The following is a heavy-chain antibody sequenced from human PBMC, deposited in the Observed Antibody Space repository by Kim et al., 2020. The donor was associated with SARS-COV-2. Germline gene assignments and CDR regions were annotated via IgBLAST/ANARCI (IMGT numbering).Heavy chain of an antibody. CDR1: GYTFTRYA. CDR2: INAGNGNT. D-gene: IGHD3-22*01. Sequence: ASVKVSCKASGYTFTRYAMHWVRQAPGQRLEWMGWINAGNGNTKYSQKFQGRVTITRDTSASTAYMELSSLRSEDTAVYYCARDLYYYDSSGYYSNEYYFGYWGQGTLVTVST. CDR3: ARDLYYYDSSGYYSNEYYFGY. V-gene: IGHV1-3*01. J-gene: IGHJ4*02.